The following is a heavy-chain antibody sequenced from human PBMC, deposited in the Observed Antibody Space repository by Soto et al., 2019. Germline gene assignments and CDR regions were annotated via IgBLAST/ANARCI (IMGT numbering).Heavy chain of an antibody. CDR2: VYSGGST. CDR1: GFTVRSNY. CDR3: ARAYIVEPTLEYYFDY. D-gene: IGHD1-26*01. J-gene: IGHJ4*02. V-gene: IGHV3-53*01. Sequence: PGESLRLSFAASGFTVRSNYISWVRQAPGRGLEWVSIVYSGGSTYNADSVKGRFTISRDNSKNTLYLQMNSLRAEDTAVYYCARAYIVEPTLEYYFDYWGQGALVTVSS.